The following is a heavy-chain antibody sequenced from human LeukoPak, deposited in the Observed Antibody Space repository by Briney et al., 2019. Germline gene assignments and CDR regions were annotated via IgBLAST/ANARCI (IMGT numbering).Heavy chain of an antibody. D-gene: IGHD3-10*01. Sequence: PSETLSLTCTVSGGSISSYYWSWIRQPPGKGLEWIGYIYYSGSTNYNPSLKSRVTISVDTSKNQFSLKLSSVTAADTAVYYCARGQKVLWFGELPDYWGQGTLVTVSS. CDR2: IYYSGST. V-gene: IGHV4-59*08. J-gene: IGHJ4*02. CDR1: GGSISSYY. CDR3: ARGQKVLWFGELPDY.